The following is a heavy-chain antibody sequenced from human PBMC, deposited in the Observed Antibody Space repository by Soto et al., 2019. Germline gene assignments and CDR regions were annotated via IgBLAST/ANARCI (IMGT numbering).Heavy chain of an antibody. V-gene: IGHV1-18*01. CDR3: ARDEEGYSYGYSDY. Sequence: ASVKFSCKASGYTFTSYGISWVRQAPGQGLEWMGWISAYNGNTNYAQKLQGRVTMTTDTSTSTAYMELRSLRSDDTAVYYCARDEEGYSYGYSDYWGQGTLVTVSS. D-gene: IGHD5-18*01. CDR2: ISAYNGNT. J-gene: IGHJ4*02. CDR1: GYTFTSYG.